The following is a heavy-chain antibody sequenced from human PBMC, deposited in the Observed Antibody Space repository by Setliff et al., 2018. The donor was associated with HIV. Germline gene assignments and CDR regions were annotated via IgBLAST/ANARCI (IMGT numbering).Heavy chain of an antibody. CDR2: IIPLLGTP. Sequence: EASVKVSCKASGGSFRNYAINWVRQAPGQGLGWMGGIIPLLGTPNYAHKFQGRVTITADKYSSTVYMELSSLRSEDSAVLYCARDRSGIAVAAPDAFDVWGQGTMVTVSS. V-gene: IGHV1-69*06. D-gene: IGHD6-19*01. CDR3: ARDRSGIAVAAPDAFDV. CDR1: GGSFRNYA. J-gene: IGHJ3*01.